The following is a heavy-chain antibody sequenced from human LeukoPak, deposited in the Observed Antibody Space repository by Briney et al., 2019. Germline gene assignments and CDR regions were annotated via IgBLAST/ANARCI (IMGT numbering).Heavy chain of an antibody. V-gene: IGHV1-2*02. CDR2: INPNSGGT. CDR3: ARTSTVTTLQGFDY. D-gene: IGHD4-17*01. CDR1: GYTFTGYY. Sequence: ASVKVSCKASGYTFTGYYMHRVRQAPGQGLEWMGWINPNSGGTNYAQKFQGRVTMTRDTSISTAYMELSRLRSDDTAVYYCARTSTVTTLQGFDYWGQGTLVTVSS. J-gene: IGHJ4*02.